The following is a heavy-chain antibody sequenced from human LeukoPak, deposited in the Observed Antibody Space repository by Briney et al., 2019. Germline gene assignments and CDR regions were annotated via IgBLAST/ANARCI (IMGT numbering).Heavy chain of an antibody. CDR3: AKGSGNGYGSGPFDY. V-gene: IGHV3-23*01. CDR1: GFTFSNSG. Sequence: GGSLRLSCAASGFTFSNSGMSWVRQAPGKGLEWVSAISTDAGETHYADSVKGRFTISRDNSKNTVSLQMSSLRAEDTALYYCAKGSGNGYGSGPFDYWGQGTMVTVSS. D-gene: IGHD3-10*01. CDR2: ISTDAGET. J-gene: IGHJ4*03.